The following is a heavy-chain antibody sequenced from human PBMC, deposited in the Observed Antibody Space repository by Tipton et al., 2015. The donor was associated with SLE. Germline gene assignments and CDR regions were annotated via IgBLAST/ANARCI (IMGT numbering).Heavy chain of an antibody. J-gene: IGHJ4*02. Sequence: SLRLSCAASGFTFTSFAFSWVRRASRKGLEWVSGISGSGGTTYHADSVQGRFSISRDDSKNMLYLEMSGLRAEDTAVYFCAKGGYRLSGTALGLDYWGQGTLVTVSS. D-gene: IGHD1-7*01. CDR3: AKGGYRLSGTALGLDY. V-gene: IGHV3-23*01. CDR2: ISGSGGTT. CDR1: GFTFTSFA.